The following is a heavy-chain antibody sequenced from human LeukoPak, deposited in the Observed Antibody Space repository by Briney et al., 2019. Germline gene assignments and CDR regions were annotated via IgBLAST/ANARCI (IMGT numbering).Heavy chain of an antibody. CDR1: GFTFSSYA. J-gene: IGHJ4*02. Sequence: GGSLRLSCAASGFTFSSYAMHWVRQAPGKGLEWVAVISYDGSNKYYADSVKGRFTISRDNSKNTLYLQMNSLRAEDTAVYYCARGPGRYYSSTSCSHFDYWGQGTLVTVSS. D-gene: IGHD2-2*01. V-gene: IGHV3-30-3*01. CDR2: ISYDGSNK. CDR3: ARGPGRYYSSTSCSHFDY.